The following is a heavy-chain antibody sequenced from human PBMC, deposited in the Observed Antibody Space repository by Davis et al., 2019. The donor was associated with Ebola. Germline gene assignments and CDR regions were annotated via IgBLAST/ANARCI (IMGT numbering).Heavy chain of an antibody. J-gene: IGHJ5*02. V-gene: IGHV3-30-3*01. D-gene: IGHD1-26*01. Sequence: GESLKISCAASGFTFSSYAMHWVRQAPGKGLEWVAVISYDGSNKYYADSVKGRFTISRDNAKNSLYLQMNSLRAEDTAVYYCAALPHLYSWFDPWGQGTLVTVSS. CDR3: AALPHLYSWFDP. CDR2: ISYDGSNK. CDR1: GFTFSSYA.